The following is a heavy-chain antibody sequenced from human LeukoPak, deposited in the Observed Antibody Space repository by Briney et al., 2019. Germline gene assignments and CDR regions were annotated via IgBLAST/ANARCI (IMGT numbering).Heavy chain of an antibody. V-gene: IGHV3-48*04. CDR2: ISSSSSTI. J-gene: IGHJ4*02. Sequence: PGGSLRLACAASGFTFSSYSMNWVRQAPGKGLEWVSYISSSSSTIYYADSVKGRFTISRDNAKNSLYLQMNSLRAEDTAVYYCARPLFDYWGQGTLVTVSS. CDR1: GFTFSSYS. CDR3: ARPLFDY.